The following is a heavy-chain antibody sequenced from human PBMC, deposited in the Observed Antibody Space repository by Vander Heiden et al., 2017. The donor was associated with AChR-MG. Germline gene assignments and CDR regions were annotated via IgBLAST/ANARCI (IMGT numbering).Heavy chain of an antibody. J-gene: IGHJ3*02. V-gene: IGHV3-7*01. CDR1: GLPFSADW. D-gene: IGHD3-22*01. Sequence: EVQLVESGGDLVQPGGSLRLSCAASGLPFSADWMTWVRQAPGKGLEWVANIKQDGTKKYYVDSVKGRFTISRDNAKNSLYLQMNSLRVEDTAVYFCARDISPRGTYYYDAFDIWGQGTMVTVSS. CDR2: IKQDGTKK. CDR3: ARDISPRGTYYYDAFDI.